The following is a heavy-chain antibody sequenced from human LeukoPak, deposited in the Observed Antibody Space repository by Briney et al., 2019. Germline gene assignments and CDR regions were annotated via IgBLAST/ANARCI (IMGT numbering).Heavy chain of an antibody. CDR2: IYTSGST. V-gene: IGHV4-4*07. CDR3: ARDRKYYDFWSGYYTGLYYYMDV. D-gene: IGHD3-3*01. J-gene: IGHJ6*03. CDR1: GGSISSYY. Sequence: PSETLSLTCTVSGGSISSYYWSWLRQPAGKGLEWIGRIYTSGSTNYNPSLKSRVTMSVDTSKNQFSLKLSSVTAADTAVYYCARDRKYYDFWSGYYTGLYYYMDVWGKGTTVTVSS.